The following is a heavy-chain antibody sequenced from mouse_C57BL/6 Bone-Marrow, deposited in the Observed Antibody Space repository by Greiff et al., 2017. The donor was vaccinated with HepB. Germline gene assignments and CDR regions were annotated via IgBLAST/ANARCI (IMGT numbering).Heavy chain of an antibody. D-gene: IGHD2-3*01. CDR2: IRLKSDNYAT. CDR3: TADGYYGIGY. Sequence: EVQLQESGGGLVQPGGSMKLSCVASGFTFSNYWMNWVRQSPEKGLEWVAQIRLKSDNYATHYAESVKGRFTISRDDSKSSVYLQMNNLRAEDTGIYYCTADGYYGIGYWGQGTLVTVSA. CDR1: GFTFSNYW. J-gene: IGHJ3*01. V-gene: IGHV6-3*01.